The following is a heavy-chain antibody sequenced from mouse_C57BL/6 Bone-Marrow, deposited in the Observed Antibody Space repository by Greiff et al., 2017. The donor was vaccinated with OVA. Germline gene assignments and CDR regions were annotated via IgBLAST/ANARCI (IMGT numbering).Heavy chain of an antibody. CDR3: ARVGGGYYWYFDV. J-gene: IGHJ1*03. CDR2: IYPGSGST. V-gene: IGHV1-55*01. D-gene: IGHD1-1*02. Sequence: VKLQQPGAELVKPGASVKMSCKASGYTFTSYWITWVKQRPGQGLEWIGDIYPGSGSTNYNEKFKSKATLTVDTSSSTAYMQLSSLTSEDSAVYYCARVGGGYYWYFDVWGTGTTVTVSS. CDR1: GYTFTSYW.